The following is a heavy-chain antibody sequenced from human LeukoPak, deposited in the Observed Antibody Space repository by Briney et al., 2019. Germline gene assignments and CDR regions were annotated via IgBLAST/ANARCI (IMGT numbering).Heavy chain of an antibody. J-gene: IGHJ5*02. CDR1: GGSVSSSSYY. Sequence: SETLSLTCTVSGGSVSSSSYYWGWIRQPPGKGLEWIGSICYSGSTYYNPSLKSRVTISVDTSKNQFSLKLSSVTAADTVFFFKQKTAYDILTGYYYWFDPWGQGTLVTVSS. CDR3: QKTAYDILTGYYYWFDP. D-gene: IGHD3-9*01. V-gene: IGHV4-39*01. CDR2: ICYSGST.